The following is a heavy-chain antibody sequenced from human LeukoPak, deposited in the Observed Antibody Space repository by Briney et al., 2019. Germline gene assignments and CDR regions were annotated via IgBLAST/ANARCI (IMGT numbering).Heavy chain of an antibody. V-gene: IGHV4-34*01. CDR1: GGSFSGYY. CDR3: ARAPGY. J-gene: IGHJ4*02. CDR2: INHSGST. Sequence: PSETLSLTCAVYGGSFSGYYWSWIRQPPGKGLEWIGEINHSGSTNYNPSLESRVTISVDTSKNQFSLKLSSVTAADTAVYYCARAPGYWGQGTLVTVSS.